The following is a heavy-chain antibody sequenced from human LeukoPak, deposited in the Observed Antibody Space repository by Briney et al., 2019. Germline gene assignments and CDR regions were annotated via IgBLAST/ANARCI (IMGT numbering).Heavy chain of an antibody. CDR3: ARDILPLIAAAGSGPGYYYGMDV. CDR1: GFRFTGHG. J-gene: IGHJ6*02. V-gene: IGHV3-30*19. CDR2: ISYDGSNK. Sequence: PGGSLRLSCVASGFRFTGHGMHWVRQAPGKGLEWVAVISYDGSNKYYADSVKGRFTISRDNSKNTLYLQMNSLRAEDTAVYYCARDILPLIAAAGSGPGYYYGMDVWGQGTTVTVSS. D-gene: IGHD6-13*01.